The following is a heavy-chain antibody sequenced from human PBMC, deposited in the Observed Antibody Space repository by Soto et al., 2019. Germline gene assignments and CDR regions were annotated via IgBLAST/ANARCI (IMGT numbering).Heavy chain of an antibody. Sequence: SETLSLTCTVPGGSINDFYWSWIRQPPGKGLEWIGYIYYLGYTPSTSYNPSLKSRVTMSVDTSKSQFSLKLTSVTAADPAVYYCARGEDAFFYYGLDVWGQGITVTVSS. V-gene: IGHV4-59*01. CDR3: ARGEDAFFYYGLDV. CDR2: IYYLGYTPST. CDR1: GGSINDFY. J-gene: IGHJ6*02.